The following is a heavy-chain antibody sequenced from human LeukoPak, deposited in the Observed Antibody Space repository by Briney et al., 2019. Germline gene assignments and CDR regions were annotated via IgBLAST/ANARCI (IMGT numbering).Heavy chain of an antibody. V-gene: IGHV4-30-2*01. CDR1: GGTISSGSYY. D-gene: IGHD3-3*01. CDR2: SSNSGRT. CDR3: ARGPDYDFWSGYYRGYFDY. J-gene: IGHJ4*02. Sequence: SETLSLTCAASGGTISSGSYYWVWLPQPPGMGLEWYGNSSNSGRTYNTPSLKSRVTISVDRSKNQFSLKLSSVTAADTAVYYCARGPDYDFWSGYYRGYFDYWGQGTLVTVSS.